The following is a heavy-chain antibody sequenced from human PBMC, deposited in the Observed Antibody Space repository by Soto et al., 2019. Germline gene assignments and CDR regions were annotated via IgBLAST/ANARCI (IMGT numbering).Heavy chain of an antibody. V-gene: IGHV3-23*01. CDR1: GFTFSSYA. CDR2: ISGSADTT. D-gene: IGHD3-9*01. J-gene: IGHJ5*02. Sequence: PGGSLSLSCVASGFTFSSYAMSWVRQAPGKGLEWISTISGSADTTHYTDSVKGRFTISRDNLRNTLYLEMTSLSAEDAALYYCAKNPLSTNSYIYFDPWGQGTLVTVSS. CDR3: AKNPLSTNSYIYFDP.